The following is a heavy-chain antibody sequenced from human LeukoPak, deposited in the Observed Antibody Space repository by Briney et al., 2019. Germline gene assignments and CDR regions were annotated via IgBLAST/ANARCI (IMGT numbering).Heavy chain of an antibody. J-gene: IGHJ4*02. D-gene: IGHD3-10*01. V-gene: IGHV3-23*01. CDR2: ISGNGGST. CDR3: ARDLPVIN. Sequence: GRSLRLSCAASGFTFSSHAMHWVRQAPGKGLEWVSGISGNGGSTYYADSVQGRLTISRDNSKNTLYLQMNCLRAEDTAVYYCARDLPVINWGQGTLVTVSS. CDR1: GFTFSSHA.